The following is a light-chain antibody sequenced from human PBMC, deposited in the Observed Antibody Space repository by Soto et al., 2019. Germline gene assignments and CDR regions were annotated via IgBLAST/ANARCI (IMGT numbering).Light chain of an antibody. CDR3: QQYGSSPTT. CDR1: QSVSSSY. J-gene: IGKJ4*01. Sequence: EIVLTQSPGTLSFSPGERATLSCRASQSVSSSYLAWDQQKPGQAPRLRIYGASSRATGIPDRFSGSGSGTDFTLTISRLEPEDFAVYYCQQYGSSPTTFGGGTKVEIK. CDR2: GAS. V-gene: IGKV3-20*01.